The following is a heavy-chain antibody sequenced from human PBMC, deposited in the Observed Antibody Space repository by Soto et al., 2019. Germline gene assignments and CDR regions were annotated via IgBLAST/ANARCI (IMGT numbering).Heavy chain of an antibody. Sequence: GGSLRLSCAASGFTFSSYSMNWVRQAPGKGLEWVSSISSSSSYIYYADSVKGRFTISRDNAKNSLYLQMNSLRAEDTAVYYCARDFSSLVVVVAADFDYWGQGTLVTVSS. D-gene: IGHD2-15*01. CDR1: GFTFSSYS. CDR2: ISSSSSYI. J-gene: IGHJ4*02. CDR3: ARDFSSLVVVVAADFDY. V-gene: IGHV3-21*01.